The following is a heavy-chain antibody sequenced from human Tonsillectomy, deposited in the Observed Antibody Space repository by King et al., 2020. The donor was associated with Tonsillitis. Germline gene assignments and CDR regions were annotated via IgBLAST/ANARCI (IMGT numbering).Heavy chain of an antibody. CDR3: ARHYALGTNYYYFDY. D-gene: IGHD7-27*01. CDR2: IYYSGST. CDR1: GGSISSSSYY. V-gene: IGHV4-39*01. J-gene: IGHJ4*02. Sequence: QLQESGPGLVKPSETLSLTCTVSGGSISSSSYYWGWIRQPPGKGLEWIGSIYYSGSTYYNPSLKSRVTISVDTSKNQFSLKLSSVTAADTAVYYCARHYALGTNYYYFDYWGQGTLVTVSS.